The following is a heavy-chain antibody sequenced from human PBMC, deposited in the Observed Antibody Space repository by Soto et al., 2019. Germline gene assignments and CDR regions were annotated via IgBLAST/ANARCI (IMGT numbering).Heavy chain of an antibody. CDR3: ARQYYYGSGTYYNPYFDY. CDR1: GDSVSSNNVA. CDR2: TYYRSKWYN. D-gene: IGHD3-10*01. V-gene: IGHV6-1*01. Sequence: SQTLXLTCDISGDSVSSNNVAWNWIRQSPSRGLEWLGRTYYRSKWYNDYAISVKSRIIVNPDTSKNRFSLQLNSVTTEDTAMYYCARQYYYGSGTYYNPYFDYWGQGTMVTVSS. J-gene: IGHJ4*02.